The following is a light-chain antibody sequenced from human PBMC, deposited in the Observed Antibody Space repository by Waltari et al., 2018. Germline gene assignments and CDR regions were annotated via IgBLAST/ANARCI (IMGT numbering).Light chain of an antibody. CDR3: QQRHDWPLN. Sequence: EILLTQSPVTLSVSPGERATLSCKASQSVRSYLAWYQQKRGQAPRLLIYDASNRASGIPARFSGSGSGTDFTLTISNVEPEDFAVYYCQQRHDWPLNFGGGTKLEIK. CDR2: DAS. J-gene: IGKJ4*01. CDR1: QSVRSY. V-gene: IGKV3-11*01.